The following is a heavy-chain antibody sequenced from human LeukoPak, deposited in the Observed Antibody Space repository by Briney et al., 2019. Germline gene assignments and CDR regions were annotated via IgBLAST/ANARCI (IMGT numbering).Heavy chain of an antibody. D-gene: IGHD3-16*01. CDR2: IYRSGTS. CDR3: ASNRPGGGSNDYFDF. CDR1: HSSISSGYY. Sequence: PSETLSLTCTVSHSSISSGYYWGWIRQPPGKGLQWIASIYRSGTSSYNPSLKGRVTISVDTSKNDFSLNLRSVTAADTAMYSSASNRPGGGSNDYFDFWGQGVPVTVSS. J-gene: IGHJ4*02. V-gene: IGHV4-38-2*02.